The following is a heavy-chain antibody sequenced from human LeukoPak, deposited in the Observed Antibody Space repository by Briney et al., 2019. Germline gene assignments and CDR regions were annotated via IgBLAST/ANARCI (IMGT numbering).Heavy chain of an antibody. CDR2: IYDSVNT. D-gene: IGHD7-27*01. CDR3: ARDGRNWAFDY. CDR1: GGSISSYY. Sequence: SETLSLTCTVSGGSISSYYWSWIRQSPGKGLEWIGYIYDSVNTNYNPSLESRVTISVDTSKKQFSLKLTSVTAADTAVYYCARDGRNWAFDYWGQGTLVTVSS. J-gene: IGHJ4*02. V-gene: IGHV4-59*01.